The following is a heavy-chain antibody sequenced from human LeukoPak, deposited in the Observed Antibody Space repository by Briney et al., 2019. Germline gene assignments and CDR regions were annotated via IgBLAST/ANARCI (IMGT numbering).Heavy chain of an antibody. Sequence: PSETLSLTCTVSGGSISSYYWSWIRQPPGKGLEWIGRIYIGGTTNYNPSLKSRVTMSVDTSKNQFSLKLSSVTAADTAVYYCARQKEYGDYGGVDYWGQGTLVTVSS. V-gene: IGHV4-4*07. D-gene: IGHD4-17*01. CDR1: GGSISSYY. J-gene: IGHJ4*02. CDR3: ARQKEYGDYGGVDY. CDR2: IYIGGTT.